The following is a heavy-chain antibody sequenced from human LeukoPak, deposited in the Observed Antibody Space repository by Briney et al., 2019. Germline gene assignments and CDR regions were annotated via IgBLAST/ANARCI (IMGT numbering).Heavy chain of an antibody. J-gene: IGHJ5*02. CDR3: ARVGYDFWNWFDP. V-gene: IGHV3-48*01. D-gene: IGHD3-3*01. CDR1: GFTFSSYS. Sequence: PGGSLRLSCAASGFTFSSYSMNWVRQAPGKGLEWVSYISSSSSTIYYADSVKGRFTISRDNAKNSLYLQMNSLRAEATAVYYCARVGYDFWNWFDPWGQGTLVTVSS. CDR2: ISSSSSTI.